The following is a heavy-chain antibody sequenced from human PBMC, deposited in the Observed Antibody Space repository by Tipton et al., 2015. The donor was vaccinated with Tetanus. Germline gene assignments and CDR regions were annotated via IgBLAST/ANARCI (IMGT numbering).Heavy chain of an antibody. CDR3: ARDPPRGVAPKEYYYGTDV. D-gene: IGHD3-10*01. CDR2: ISVRGSHT. J-gene: IGHJ6*02. CDR1: GFTFSNYA. Sequence: SLRLSCAASGFTFSNYAMAWVRQAPGRGLEWVSGISVRGSHTYYADPVKGRFSISRDNSKNTVYLQMNSLRDEDTAVYYCARDPPRGVAPKEYYYGTDVWGQGTTVTVSS. V-gene: IGHV3-23*01.